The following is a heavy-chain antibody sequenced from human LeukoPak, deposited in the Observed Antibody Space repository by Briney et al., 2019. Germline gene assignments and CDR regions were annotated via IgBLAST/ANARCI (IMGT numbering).Heavy chain of an antibody. V-gene: IGHV4-34*01. D-gene: IGHD5-18*01. Sequence: SETLSLTCAVYGGSFSGYYWSWIRQPPGKGLEWIGEINHSGSTNYNPSLKSRVTISVDTSKNQFSLKLSFVTAADTAVYYCARGLNSSDYWGQGTLVTVSS. CDR2: INHSGST. CDR3: ARGLNSSDY. CDR1: GGSFSGYY. J-gene: IGHJ4*02.